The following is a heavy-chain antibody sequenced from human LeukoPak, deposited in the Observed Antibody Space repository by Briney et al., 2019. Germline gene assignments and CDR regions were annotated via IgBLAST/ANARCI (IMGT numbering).Heavy chain of an antibody. V-gene: IGHV4-61*05. CDR1: GGSISSSSYY. J-gene: IGHJ4*02. Sequence: SETLSLTCIVSGGSISSSSYYWGWIRQPPGKGLEWIGYIYYSGSTNYNPSLKSRVTISVDTSENQFSLKLSSVTAADTAVYYCARGAARNPYYFDYWGQGTLVTVSS. CDR3: ARGAARNPYYFDY. CDR2: IYYSGST. D-gene: IGHD6-6*01.